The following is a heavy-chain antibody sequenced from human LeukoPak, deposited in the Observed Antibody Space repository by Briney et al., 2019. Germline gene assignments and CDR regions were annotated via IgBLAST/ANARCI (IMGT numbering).Heavy chain of an antibody. CDR3: GREVPGGTTSLDC. J-gene: IGHJ4*02. V-gene: IGHV3-7*04. CDR1: GFTFSSYW. CDR2: IKEDGSDK. D-gene: IGHD1-7*01. Sequence: GGSLRLSCAASGFTFSSYWMSWIRQAPGKGLEWVANIKEDGSDKNYVDSVRGRFTISRDNAKNALYLQMNSLRAEDTAVYYCGREVPGGTTSLDCWGQGTVVTVSS.